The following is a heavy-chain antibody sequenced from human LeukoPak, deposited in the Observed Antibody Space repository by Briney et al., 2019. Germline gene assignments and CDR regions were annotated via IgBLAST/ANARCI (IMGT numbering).Heavy chain of an antibody. CDR3: AKEWRSSSWYSPYYCYYMDV. CDR2: ISGSGGST. J-gene: IGHJ6*03. Sequence: GGSLRLSCAASGFTFSSYGMSWVRQAPGKGLEWVSAISGSGGSTYYADSVKGRFTISRDNSKNTLYLQMNSLRAEDTAVYYCAKEWRSSSWYSPYYCYYMDVWGKGTTVTISS. V-gene: IGHV3-23*01. CDR1: GFTFSSYG. D-gene: IGHD6-13*01.